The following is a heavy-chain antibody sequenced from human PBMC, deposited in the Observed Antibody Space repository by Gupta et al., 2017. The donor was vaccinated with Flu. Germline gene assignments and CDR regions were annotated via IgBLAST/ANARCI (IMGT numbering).Heavy chain of an antibody. CDR2: FGGGGGAT. CDR3: VKDPFALTGTTGY. J-gene: IGHJ4*02. D-gene: IGHD1-20*01. V-gene: IGHV3-23*01. Sequence: VRQAPGKGLEWVSTFGGGGGATYYADPVKGRFTISRDNSKNTFYLLMNSLRDEDTAVYYCVKDPFALTGTTGYWGQGTLVTVSS.